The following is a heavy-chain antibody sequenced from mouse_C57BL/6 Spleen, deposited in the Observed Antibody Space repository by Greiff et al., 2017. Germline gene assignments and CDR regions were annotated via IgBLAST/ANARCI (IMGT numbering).Heavy chain of an antibody. V-gene: IGHV1-4*01. CDR1: GYTFTSYT. J-gene: IGHJ4*01. CDR2: INPSSGYT. D-gene: IGHD3-3*01. Sequence: LVESGAELARPGASVKMSCKASGYTFTSYTMHWVKQRPGQGLEWIGYINPSSGYTKYNQKFKDKATLTADKSSSTAYMQLSSLTSEDSAVYYCARRGRNYAMDYWGQGTSVTVSS. CDR3: ARRGRNYAMDY.